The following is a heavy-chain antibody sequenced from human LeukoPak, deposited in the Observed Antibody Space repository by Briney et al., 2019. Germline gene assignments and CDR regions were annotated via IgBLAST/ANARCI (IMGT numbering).Heavy chain of an antibody. CDR3: TRGQSYCGADCYSD. CDR2: ISGSGGST. V-gene: IGHV3-23*01. J-gene: IGHJ4*02. D-gene: IGHD2-21*02. CDR1: GFTFSSYA. Sequence: GGSLRLSCAASGFTFSSYAMSWVRQTPGKGLEWVSAISGSGGSTYYADSVKGRFTISRDNSKNTVFLQMNSLRVEDTALYYCTRGQSYCGADCYSDWGQGTLVTVSS.